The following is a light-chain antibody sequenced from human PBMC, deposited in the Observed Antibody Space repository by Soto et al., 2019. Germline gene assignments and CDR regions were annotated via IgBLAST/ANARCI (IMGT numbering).Light chain of an antibody. J-gene: IGLJ2*01. Sequence: QSVLTQPPSVSGAPGQRVTISCTGSSSNIGAGYDVHWYQQLPGTAPKLLIHGNSNRPSGVPDRFSGSKSGTSASLAITGLQAEDEADYYWQSYDSRLSGSVFGGGTKVTVL. CDR2: GNS. CDR1: SSNIGAGYD. V-gene: IGLV1-40*01. CDR3: QSYDSRLSGSV.